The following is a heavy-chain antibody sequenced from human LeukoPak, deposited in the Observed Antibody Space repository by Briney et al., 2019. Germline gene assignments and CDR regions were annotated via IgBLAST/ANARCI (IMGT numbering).Heavy chain of an antibody. CDR3: AHSSGLYYYYGMDV. D-gene: IGHD3-22*01. Sequence: PSETLSLTCTVSGGSVSSGSYYWSWIRQPPGKGLEWIGYIYYSGSTNYNPSLKSRVTISVDTSKNQFSLKLSSVTAADTAVYYCAHSSGLYYYYGMDVWGQGTTVTVSS. CDR2: IYYSGST. V-gene: IGHV4-61*01. CDR1: GGSVSSGSYY. J-gene: IGHJ6*02.